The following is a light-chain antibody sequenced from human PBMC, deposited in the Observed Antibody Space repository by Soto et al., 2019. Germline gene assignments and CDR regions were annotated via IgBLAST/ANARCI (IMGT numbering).Light chain of an antibody. CDR1: QSVSSNY. CDR2: GAS. Sequence: EIVLTQSPGTLSLSPGERATLSCRASQSVSSNYLAWYQQKPGQTPRLLIYGASRRAAAIPERFSGSGSGTDFTLIINRLEPEDFAVYYCQQYGTSPLTFGGGTKVEIK. V-gene: IGKV3-20*01. CDR3: QQYGTSPLT. J-gene: IGKJ4*01.